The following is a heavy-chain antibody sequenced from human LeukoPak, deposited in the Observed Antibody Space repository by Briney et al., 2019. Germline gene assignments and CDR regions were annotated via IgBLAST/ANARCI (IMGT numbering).Heavy chain of an antibody. J-gene: IGHJ4*02. V-gene: IGHV1-8*02. CDR1: GGTFSSYA. CDR2: ISTYNGDT. Sequence: ASVKVSCKASGGTFSSYAISWVRQAPGQGLEWMGWISTYNGDTNYAQKFQGRVTMTRNTSISTAYMELSSLRSEDTAVYYCARIGVVVTAYYFDYWGQGTLVTVSS. CDR3: ARIGVVVTAYYFDY. D-gene: IGHD2-21*02.